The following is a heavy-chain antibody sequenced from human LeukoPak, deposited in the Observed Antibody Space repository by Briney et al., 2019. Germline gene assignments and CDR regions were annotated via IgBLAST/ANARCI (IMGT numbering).Heavy chain of an antibody. CDR1: GFTFSSYS. CDR3: ARDYGGSSPFDY. Sequence: GGSLRLSCAASGFTFSSYSMNWVRQAPGKGLEWVSSISSSSSYIYYADSVKGRFTISRDNAKNSLYLHMNSLRAEDTAVYYCARDYGGSSPFDYWGQGTLVTVSS. D-gene: IGHD4-23*01. CDR2: ISSSSSYI. J-gene: IGHJ4*02. V-gene: IGHV3-21*01.